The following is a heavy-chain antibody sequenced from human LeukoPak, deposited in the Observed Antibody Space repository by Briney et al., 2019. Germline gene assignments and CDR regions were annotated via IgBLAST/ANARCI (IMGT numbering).Heavy chain of an antibody. CDR3: TRVLGD. J-gene: IGHJ4*02. CDR1: GFTFSNYW. Sequence: PGGSLRLSCAASGFTFSNYWMHWVRQAPGKGLVWVSRINSEGSSTIYADSVRGRFTISRDNAKNTLYLQMNSLRAEDTAMYYCTRVLGDWGQGTLVTVSS. D-gene: IGHD3-16*01. CDR2: INSEGSST. V-gene: IGHV3-74*01.